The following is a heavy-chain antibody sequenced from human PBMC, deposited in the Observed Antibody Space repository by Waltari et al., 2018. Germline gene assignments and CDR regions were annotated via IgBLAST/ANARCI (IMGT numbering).Heavy chain of an antibody. CDR3: VRNRGWQQFDF. J-gene: IGHJ4*02. CDR1: GFTLRHYW. D-gene: IGHD2-15*01. Sequence: EVQLVASGGGLVQPGGSLRLSCDASGFTLRHYWMGWVRQAPGKGLEWVAGIKEDGGRKDYVDAVKGRFTISRDNAKSTLYLQMNSLRAEDTAVFYCVRNRGWQQFDFWGQGTLVTVSS. CDR2: IKEDGGRK. V-gene: IGHV3-7*01.